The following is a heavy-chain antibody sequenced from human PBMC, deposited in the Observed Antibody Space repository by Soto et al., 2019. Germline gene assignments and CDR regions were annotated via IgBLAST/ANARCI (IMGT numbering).Heavy chain of an antibody. V-gene: IGHV4-30-2*01. CDR2: IYHSGST. J-gene: IGHJ4*02. CDR1: GGSISSGGYS. Sequence: SETLSLTCAVSGGSISSGGYSWSWIRQPPGKGLEWIGYIYHSGSTYYNPSLKSRVTISVDRSKNQFSLKLSSVTAADTAVYFCASSGTVGATAFDYSGQGTLVTVSS. CDR3: ASSGTVGATAFDY. D-gene: IGHD1-26*01.